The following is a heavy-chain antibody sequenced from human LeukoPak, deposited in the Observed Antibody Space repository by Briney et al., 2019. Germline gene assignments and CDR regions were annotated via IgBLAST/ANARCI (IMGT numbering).Heavy chain of an antibody. CDR1: GFTFSSYS. CDR3: ARDRHKYNYDSGGYPPY. Sequence: GGSLRLSCAASGFTFSSYSMNWVRQAPGKGLEWVSSISSSSSYIYYADSVKGRFTISRDNAKNSLYLQMNTLRAEDTAVYYCARDRHKYNYDSGGYPPYWGQGTLVTVSS. V-gene: IGHV3-21*01. J-gene: IGHJ4*02. D-gene: IGHD3-22*01. CDR2: ISSSSSYI.